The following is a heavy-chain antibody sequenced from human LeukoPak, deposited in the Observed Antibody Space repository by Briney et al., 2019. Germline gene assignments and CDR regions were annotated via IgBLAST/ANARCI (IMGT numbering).Heavy chain of an antibody. D-gene: IGHD3-9*01. CDR1: GFTYSNYW. J-gene: IGHJ5*01. CDR3: VRDWDHFDFDS. V-gene: IGHV3-74*01. CDR2: IKGDGSHT. Sequence: GGSLRLSCAASGFTYSNYWMHWVRQAPGKGLVWVSRIKGDGSHTIYADSVKGRFTISRDNAKNTLYLQMKSLRAEDTAVYYCVRDWDHFDFDSWGLGTLVTVSS.